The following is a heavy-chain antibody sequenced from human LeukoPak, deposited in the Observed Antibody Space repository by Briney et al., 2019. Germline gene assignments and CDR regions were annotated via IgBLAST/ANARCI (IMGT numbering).Heavy chain of an antibody. J-gene: IGHJ4*02. Sequence: GGSLRLSCAASGFTFSSYWMSWVRQAPGKGLEWVANIKQDGSEKYYVDSVKGRFTISRDNAKNSLYLQMNSLRAEDTAVYYCASLDGCNYRGWAYFDYWGQGTLVTVSS. V-gene: IGHV3-7*01. CDR1: GFTFSSYW. D-gene: IGHD5-24*01. CDR3: ASLDGCNYRGWAYFDY. CDR2: IKQDGSEK.